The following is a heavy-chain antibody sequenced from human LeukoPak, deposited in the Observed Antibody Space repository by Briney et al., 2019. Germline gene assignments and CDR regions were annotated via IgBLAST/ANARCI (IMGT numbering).Heavy chain of an antibody. J-gene: IGHJ4*02. CDR1: GGSISSSSYY. D-gene: IGHD6-19*01. Sequence: SETLSLTCTVSGGSISSSSYYWGWIRQPPGKGLEWIGSIYYSGSTYYNPSLKSRVTISVDTSKNQFSLKLSSVTAADTAVYYCGRHQVAGTPDFDYWGQGTLVTVSS. CDR3: GRHQVAGTPDFDY. CDR2: IYYSGST. V-gene: IGHV4-39*01.